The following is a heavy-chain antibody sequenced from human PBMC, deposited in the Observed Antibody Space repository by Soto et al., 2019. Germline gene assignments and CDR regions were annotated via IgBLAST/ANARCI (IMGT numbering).Heavy chain of an antibody. D-gene: IGHD3-3*01. CDR2: ISYDGSNK. CDR3: ARGGYYDFWSGYYDCYFDY. CDR1: GFTFSSYA. J-gene: IGHJ4*02. Sequence: QSGGSLRLSCAASGFTFSSYAMHWVRQAPGKGLEWVAVISYDGSNKYYADSVKGRFTISRDNSKNTLYLQMNSLRAEDTAVYYCARGGYYDFWSGYYDCYFDYWGQGTLVTVSS. V-gene: IGHV3-30-3*01.